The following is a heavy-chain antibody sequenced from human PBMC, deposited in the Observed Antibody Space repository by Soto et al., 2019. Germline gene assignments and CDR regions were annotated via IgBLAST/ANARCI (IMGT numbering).Heavy chain of an antibody. Sequence: GGSLSLSCAASGFTFSSYAMSWVRQAPGKGLEWVSAISGSGGSTYYADSVKGRFTISRDNSKNTLYLQMNSLRAEDTAVYYCAKVRYYDFWSGYSWVLDYWGQGTLVTVSS. CDR3: AKVRYYDFWSGYSWVLDY. V-gene: IGHV3-23*01. CDR2: ISGSGGST. J-gene: IGHJ4*02. CDR1: GFTFSSYA. D-gene: IGHD3-3*01.